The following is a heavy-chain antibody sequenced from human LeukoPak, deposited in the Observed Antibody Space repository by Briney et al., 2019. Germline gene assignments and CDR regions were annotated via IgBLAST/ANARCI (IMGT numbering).Heavy chain of an antibody. Sequence: VSVKVSCKASGYTFTGYYMHWVRQAPGQGLEWMGWINPNSGGTNYAQKFQGRVTMTRDTSVSTAYMELSRLRSDDTAVYYCARRHGGYDSSLDYWGQGTLVTVSS. J-gene: IGHJ4*02. CDR3: ARRHGGYDSSLDY. CDR2: INPNSGGT. V-gene: IGHV1-2*02. CDR1: GYTFTGYY. D-gene: IGHD5-12*01.